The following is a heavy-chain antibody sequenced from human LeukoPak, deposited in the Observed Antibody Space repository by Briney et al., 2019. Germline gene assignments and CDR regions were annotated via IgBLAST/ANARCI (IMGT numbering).Heavy chain of an antibody. D-gene: IGHD2-8*01. CDR1: GYTFTSYD. CDR3: ARAIVARKKYCTNGVCYMGFDY. V-gene: IGHV1-8*01. Sequence: GASVKVSCEASGYTFTSYDINWVRQATGQGPEWMGWMNPNSGNTGYAQKFQGRVTMTRNTSISTAYMELSSLRSEDTAVYYCARAIVARKKYCTNGVCYMGFDYWGQGTLVTVSS. CDR2: MNPNSGNT. J-gene: IGHJ4*02.